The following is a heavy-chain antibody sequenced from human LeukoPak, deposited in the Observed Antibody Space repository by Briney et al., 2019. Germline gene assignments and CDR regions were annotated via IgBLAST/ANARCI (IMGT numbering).Heavy chain of an antibody. CDR3: AKAGYSSSWYAPFDY. V-gene: IGHV3-23*01. CDR1: GFTFSSYA. D-gene: IGHD6-13*01. CDR2: ISGSGGST. Sequence: PGGSLPLSCAASGFTFSSYAMSWVRQAPGKGLEWVSAISGSGGSTYYADSVKGRFTISRDNSKNTLYLQMNSLRAEDTAVYYCAKAGYSSSWYAPFDYWGQGTLVTVSS. J-gene: IGHJ4*02.